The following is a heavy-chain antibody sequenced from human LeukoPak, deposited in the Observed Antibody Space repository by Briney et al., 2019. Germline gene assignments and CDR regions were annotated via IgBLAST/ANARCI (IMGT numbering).Heavy chain of an antibody. CDR3: ARLGRRLSGCSSTSCHLFDY. V-gene: IGHV4-34*01. D-gene: IGHD2-2*01. Sequence: SETLSLTCAVYGGSFSGYYWSWIRQPPGKGLEWIGEINHSGSTNYNPSLKSRVTISVDTSKNQFSLKLSSVTAADTAVYYCARLGRRLSGCSSTSCHLFDYWGQGTLVTVSS. CDR2: INHSGST. J-gene: IGHJ4*02. CDR1: GGSFSGYY.